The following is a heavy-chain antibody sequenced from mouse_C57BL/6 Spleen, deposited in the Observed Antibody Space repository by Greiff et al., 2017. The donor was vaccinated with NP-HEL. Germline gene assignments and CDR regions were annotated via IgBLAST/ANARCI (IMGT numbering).Heavy chain of an antibody. D-gene: IGHD1-1*01. CDR1: GFSLTSYG. V-gene: IGHV2-2*01. J-gene: IGHJ1*03. CDR2: IWSGGST. Sequence: VQLQQSGPGLVQPSQSLSITCTVSGFSLTSYGVHWVRQSPGKGLEWLGVIWSGGSTDYNAAFISRLSISKDNSKSQVFFKMNSLQADDTAIYYCARNSGDYYGSSYGYWYFDVWGTGTTVTVSS. CDR3: ARNSGDYYGSSYGYWYFDV.